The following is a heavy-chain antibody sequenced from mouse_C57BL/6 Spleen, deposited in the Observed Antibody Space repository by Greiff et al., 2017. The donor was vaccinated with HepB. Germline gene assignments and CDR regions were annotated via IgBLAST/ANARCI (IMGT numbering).Heavy chain of an antibody. CDR2: ISYYGSN. D-gene: IGHD1-1*01. Sequence: ESGPGLVKPSQSLSLTCSVTGYSITSGYYWNWIRQFPGNKLEWMGYISYYGSNNYNPSLKNRISITRDTSKNQFFLKLNSVTTEDTATYYCARVYYGRGNWYFDVWGTGTTVTVSS. CDR1: GYSITSGYY. CDR3: ARVYYGRGNWYFDV. J-gene: IGHJ1*03. V-gene: IGHV3-6*01.